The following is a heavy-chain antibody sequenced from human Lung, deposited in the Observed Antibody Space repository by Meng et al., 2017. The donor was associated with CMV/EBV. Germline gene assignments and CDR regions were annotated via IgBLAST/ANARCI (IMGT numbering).Heavy chain of an antibody. CDR1: GYTFTNYG. V-gene: IGHV1-18*01. Sequence: QVWSGRTGGGVKKPGASVKVSCKASGYTFTNYGITWVRQAPGQGLEWMGWINAYNGDTNYAQTLQGRVTMTTDTSTSTAYVELRSLRSDDTAVYYCARVEVGITSGDYWGQGTLVTVSS. D-gene: IGHD1-26*01. J-gene: IGHJ4*02. CDR2: INAYNGDT. CDR3: ARVEVGITSGDY.